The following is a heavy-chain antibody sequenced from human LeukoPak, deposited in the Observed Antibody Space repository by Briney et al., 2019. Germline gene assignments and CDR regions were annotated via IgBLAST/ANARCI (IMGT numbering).Heavy chain of an antibody. CDR1: GYTFTGYY. V-gene: IGHV1-2*02. J-gene: IGHJ4*02. D-gene: IGHD6-13*01. CDR2: INPNSGGT. Sequence: ASVKVSCKASGYTFTGYYMHWVRQAPGQGLEWMGWINPNSGGTNYAQKFQGRVTMTRDTSISTAYMELSRLRSDDTAVYYCARGESPLYSSSWYGVYWGQGTLVTVSS. CDR3: ARGESPLYSSSWYGVY.